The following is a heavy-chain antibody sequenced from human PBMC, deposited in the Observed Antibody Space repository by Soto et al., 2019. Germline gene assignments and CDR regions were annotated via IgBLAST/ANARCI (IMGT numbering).Heavy chain of an antibody. D-gene: IGHD3-10*01. CDR2: IWYDGSNK. V-gene: IGHV3-33*01. CDR3: ARDPGLADGALGFRYYYYYMDV. Sequence: QVQLVESGGGVVQPGRSLRLSCAASGFTFSSYGMHWVRQAPGKGLEWVAVIWYDGSNKYYADSVKGRFTISRDNSKNTLYLQMNSLRAEDTAVYYCARDPGLADGALGFRYYYYYMDVWGKGTTVTVSS. J-gene: IGHJ6*03. CDR1: GFTFSSYG.